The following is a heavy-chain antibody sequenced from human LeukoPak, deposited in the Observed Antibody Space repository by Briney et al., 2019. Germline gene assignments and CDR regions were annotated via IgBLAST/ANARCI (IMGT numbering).Heavy chain of an antibody. J-gene: IGHJ4*02. Sequence: GGSLRLSCAASGFTFDDYAMPWVRQAPGKGLEWVSGISWNSGSIGYADSVKGRFTISRDNAKNSLYLQMNSLRAEDTALYYCAKGHDKTYYYDSSGYYYWGQGTLVTVSS. V-gene: IGHV3-9*01. CDR2: ISWNSGSI. CDR1: GFTFDDYA. CDR3: AKGHDKTYYYDSSGYYY. D-gene: IGHD3-22*01.